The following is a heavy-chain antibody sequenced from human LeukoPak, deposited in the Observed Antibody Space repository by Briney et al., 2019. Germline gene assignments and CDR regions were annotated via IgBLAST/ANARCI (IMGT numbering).Heavy chain of an antibody. Sequence: SVKVSCKASGGTFSSYAISWVRQAPGQGLEWMGGIIPIFGTANYAQKFQGRVTITADESTSTAYMELSSLRSEATTVYYCARDARSRGYSYGGFDYWGQGSLVTVSS. J-gene: IGHJ4*02. CDR2: IIPIFGTA. CDR3: ARDARSRGYSYGGFDY. D-gene: IGHD5-18*01. CDR1: GGTFSSYA. V-gene: IGHV1-69*13.